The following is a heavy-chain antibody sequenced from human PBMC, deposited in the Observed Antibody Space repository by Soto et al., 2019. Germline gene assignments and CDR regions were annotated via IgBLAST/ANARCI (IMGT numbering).Heavy chain of an antibody. J-gene: IGHJ3*01. CDR3: ARDSNTTPVAFDV. CDR1: GFTFRSYA. Sequence: QVQLVESGGGVVQPGTSLRLSCAASGFTFRSYAMHWVRKAPGKGLEWVAVMSYDGSNKYYVDSVKGRFTISRDNSKYTLFLQMNGLRAEDTAVYYCARDSNTTPVAFDVWGQGTMVTVSS. CDR2: MSYDGSNK. V-gene: IGHV3-33*01. D-gene: IGHD1-26*01.